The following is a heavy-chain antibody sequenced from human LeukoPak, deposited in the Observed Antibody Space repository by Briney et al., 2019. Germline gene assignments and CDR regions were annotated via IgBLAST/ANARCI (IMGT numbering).Heavy chain of an antibody. J-gene: IGHJ4*02. CDR2: ISAYGGST. D-gene: IGHD3-9*01. Sequence: GGSLRLSCAASGFTFSSYAMNWVRPAPGKGLEWVSGISAYGGSTYYADSVKGRFTISRDNSKNTLYLQMNSLRAEDTAVYYCAKSSNYDILTGYLDYWGQGTLVTVSS. CDR3: AKSSNYDILTGYLDY. V-gene: IGHV3-23*01. CDR1: GFTFSSYA.